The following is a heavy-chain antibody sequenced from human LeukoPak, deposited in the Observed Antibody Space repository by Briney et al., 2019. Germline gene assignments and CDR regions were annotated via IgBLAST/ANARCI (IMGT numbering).Heavy chain of an antibody. Sequence: GGSLRLSCAASGFIFSSYVMSWVRQAPGKGLEWVSVISNSDGGTYYADSVKGRFTISRDNSKNTLYLQMNSLRAEDTAVCYCAKDVGGGYGFYGMDFWGQGTTVTVSS. D-gene: IGHD5-12*01. CDR1: GFIFSSYV. V-gene: IGHV3-23*01. CDR3: AKDVGGGYGFYGMDF. CDR2: ISNSDGGT. J-gene: IGHJ6*02.